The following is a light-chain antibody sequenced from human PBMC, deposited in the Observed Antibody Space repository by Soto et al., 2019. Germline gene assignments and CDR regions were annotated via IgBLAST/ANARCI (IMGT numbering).Light chain of an antibody. V-gene: IGKV3-15*01. CDR1: QSVSSK. CDR3: QQYSDWRWT. J-gene: IGKJ1*01. CDR2: GAS. Sequence: EIVMTQSPATLSVSPGERATLSCRASQSVSSKLAWYQQKPGQAPRLLIYGASTRATGIPARFSGSGSGTEFTLTISSLQSEDLAVYYCQQYSDWRWTFGQGTKVEIK.